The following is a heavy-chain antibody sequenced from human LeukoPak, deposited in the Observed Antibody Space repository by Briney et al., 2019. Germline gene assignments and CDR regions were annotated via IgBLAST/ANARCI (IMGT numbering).Heavy chain of an antibody. CDR2: MNPNSGNT. V-gene: IGHV1-8*03. CDR1: GYTFTSYD. CDR3: ARDQCSGGSCYSWFDP. J-gene: IGHJ5*02. Sequence: ASVKVSCKASGYTFTSYDINWVRQATGQGLEGMGWMNPNSGNTGYAQKFQGRVTITRDTSASTAYMELSSLRSEDMAVYYCARDQCSGGSCYSWFDPWGQGTLVTVSS. D-gene: IGHD2-15*01.